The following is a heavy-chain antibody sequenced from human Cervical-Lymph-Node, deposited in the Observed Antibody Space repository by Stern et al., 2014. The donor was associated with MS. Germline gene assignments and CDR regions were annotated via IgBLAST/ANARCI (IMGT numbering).Heavy chain of an antibody. CDR3: ASGTGSKRPTGNY. CDR1: GYTFTSHY. J-gene: IGHJ4*02. D-gene: IGHD3/OR15-3a*01. Sequence: VQLVQSGAEVKKPGASVKVSCKASGYTFTSHYMHWVRQAPGQGLEWVGIINHSGDSASYAQRFKGRVTMTRDTSTSTVYMELSSLRSEDTAVYYCASGTGSKRPTGNYWGQGTLVTVSS. CDR2: INHSGDSA. V-gene: IGHV1-46*01.